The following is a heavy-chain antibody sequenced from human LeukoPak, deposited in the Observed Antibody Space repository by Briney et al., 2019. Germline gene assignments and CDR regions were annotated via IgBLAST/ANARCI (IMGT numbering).Heavy chain of an antibody. V-gene: IGHV3-30-3*01. CDR1: GFTFSSYA. CDR2: ISYDGSNK. CDR3: ARWIRSGWAFDY. D-gene: IGHD6-19*01. J-gene: IGHJ4*02. Sequence: PGGSLRLSCAASGFTFSSYAMHWVRQAPGKGLEWVAVISYDGSNKYYADSVKGRFTISRDNSKNTPYLQMNSLRAEDTAVYYCARWIRSGWAFDYWGQGTLVTVSS.